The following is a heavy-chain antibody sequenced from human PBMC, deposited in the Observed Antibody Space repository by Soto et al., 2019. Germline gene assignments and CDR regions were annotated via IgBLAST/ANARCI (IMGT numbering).Heavy chain of an antibody. CDR2: INPNSGGT. D-gene: IGHD3-3*01. J-gene: IGHJ6*02. CDR1: GYTFTGCY. CDR3: ARSERGLXFLEWLPSSYYYYGMDV. Sequence: GASVKVSCKGSGYTFTGCYMHWVRQAPGQGLEWMGWINPNSGGTNYAQKFQGWVTMTRDTSISTAYMELSRLRSDDTAVYYCARSERGLXFLEWLPSSYYYYGMDVWGQGTTVTVSS. V-gene: IGHV1-2*04.